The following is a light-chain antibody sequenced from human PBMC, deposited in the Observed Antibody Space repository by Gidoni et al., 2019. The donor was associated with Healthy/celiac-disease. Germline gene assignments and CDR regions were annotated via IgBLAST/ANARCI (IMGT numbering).Light chain of an antibody. CDR1: KLGDKY. V-gene: IGLV3-1*01. J-gene: IGLJ1*01. CDR3: QAWDSSTAWV. CDR2: QDS. Sequence: SYELTQPPSVSVSPGQTASITCSGDKLGDKYACWYQQKPGQSPVLVIYQDSKRPSGIPERFSGSHSGNTATLTISGTQAMDEADYYCQAWDSSTAWVFGTGTKVTVL.